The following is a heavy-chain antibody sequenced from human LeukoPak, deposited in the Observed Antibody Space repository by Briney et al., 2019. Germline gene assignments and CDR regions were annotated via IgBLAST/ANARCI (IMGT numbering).Heavy chain of an antibody. CDR1: GDSISSGYY. J-gene: IGHJ3*02. CDR2: IYHTGST. V-gene: IGHV4-38-2*02. Sequence: SETLSLTCTVSGDSISSGYYWGWIRQPPGKGLEWIASIYHTGSTDYNPSLKSRVTISVDTSKNHLSLKLSSVTAADTAVYYCARGHSFSSSWSRSALAIWGQGTMVTVSS. CDR3: ARGHSFSSSWSRSALAI. D-gene: IGHD6-13*01.